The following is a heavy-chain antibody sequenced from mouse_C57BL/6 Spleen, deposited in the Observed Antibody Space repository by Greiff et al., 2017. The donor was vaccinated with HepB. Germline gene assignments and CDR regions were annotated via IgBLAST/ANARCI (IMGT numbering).Heavy chain of an antibody. CDR3: ANSNYGYIDV. J-gene: IGHJ1*03. V-gene: IGHV5-4*01. Sequence: VQVEESGGGLVKPGGSLKLSCAASGFPFSSYAMSWVRQTPEKRLEWVATISDGGSYTYYPDNVQGRFTISRDNAKNNQYLPMSHLKAEDTALYYCANSNYGYIDVWGTGTTVTVAA. D-gene: IGHD2-5*01. CDR2: ISDGGSYT. CDR1: GFPFSSYA.